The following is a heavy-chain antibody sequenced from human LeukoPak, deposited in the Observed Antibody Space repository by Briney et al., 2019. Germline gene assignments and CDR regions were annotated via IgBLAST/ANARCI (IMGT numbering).Heavy chain of an antibody. CDR3: ARGLVIAVAGWGPWELPPAGYDY. D-gene: IGHD6-19*01. V-gene: IGHV3-53*01. CDR1: GFTVSSNY. J-gene: IGHJ4*02. CDR2: IYSGGST. Sequence: GGSLRLSCAASGFTVSSNYMSWVRQAPGKGLEWVSLIYSGGSTYYADSVKGRFTISRDNSKNTLYLQMNSLRAEDTAVYYCARGLVIAVAGWGPWELPPAGYDYWGQGTLVTVSS.